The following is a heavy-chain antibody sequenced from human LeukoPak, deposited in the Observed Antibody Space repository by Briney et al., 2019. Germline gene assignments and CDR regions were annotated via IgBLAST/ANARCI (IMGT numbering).Heavy chain of an antibody. CDR2: INPSGGST. CDR1: GYTFTSYG. J-gene: IGHJ4*02. Sequence: ASVKVSCKASGYTFTSYGISWVRQAPGQGLEWMGIINPSGGSTSYAQKFQGRVTMTRDTSTSTVYMELSSLRSEDTAVYYCARDPSHDYVSNPFDYWGQGTLVTVSS. V-gene: IGHV1-46*01. CDR3: ARDPSHDYVSNPFDY. D-gene: IGHD3-16*01.